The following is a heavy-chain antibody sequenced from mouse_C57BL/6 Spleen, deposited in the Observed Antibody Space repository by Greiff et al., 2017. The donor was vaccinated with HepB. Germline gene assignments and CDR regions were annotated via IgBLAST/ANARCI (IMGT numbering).Heavy chain of an antibody. CDR3: ARGYSNYGAWFAY. V-gene: IGHV5-16*01. Sequence: DVHLVESEGGLVQPGSSMKLSCTASGFTFSDYYMAWVRQVPEKGLEWVANINYDGSSTYYLDSLKSRFIISRDNAKNILYLQMSSLKSEDTATYYCARGYSNYGAWFAYWGQGTLVTVSA. CDR2: INYDGSST. J-gene: IGHJ3*01. CDR1: GFTFSDYY. D-gene: IGHD2-5*01.